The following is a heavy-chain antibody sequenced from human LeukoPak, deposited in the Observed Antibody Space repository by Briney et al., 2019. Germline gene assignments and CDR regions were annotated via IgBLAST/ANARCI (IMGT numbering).Heavy chain of an antibody. CDR1: GFTFSSYA. J-gene: IGHJ4*02. CDR3: AKSGYSSGWSDY. V-gene: IGHV3-30-3*02. Sequence: GGSLRLSCAASGFTFSSYAMHWVRQAPGKGLEWVAVISYDGSNKYYADSVKGRFTISRDNSKNTLYLQMNSLRAEDTAVYYCAKSGYSSGWSDYWGQGTLVTVSS. CDR2: ISYDGSNK. D-gene: IGHD6-19*01.